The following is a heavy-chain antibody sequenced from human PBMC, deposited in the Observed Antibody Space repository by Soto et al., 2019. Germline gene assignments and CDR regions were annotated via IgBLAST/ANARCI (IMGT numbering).Heavy chain of an antibody. V-gene: IGHV3-23*01. CDR3: AKDLNPVRQTFMEIYYYYGMDV. Sequence: HPGGSLRLSCAASGFIFSNYAMNWVRQAPGKGLEWVSVISGGGDSTYYADSVKGRFTISRDNSKNTLFLQMNSQRAEDTAVYYCAKDLNPVRQTFMEIYYYYGMDVWGQGTTVTVSS. CDR1: GFIFSNYA. CDR2: ISGGGDST. D-gene: IGHD3-3*02. J-gene: IGHJ6*02.